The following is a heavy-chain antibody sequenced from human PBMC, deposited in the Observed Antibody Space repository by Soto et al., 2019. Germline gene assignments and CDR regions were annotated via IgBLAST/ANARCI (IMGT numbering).Heavy chain of an antibody. Sequence: PGGSLRLSCAASGFAFSSCAMGWVRQAPGKGLEWVSTIRDGGESTYYADSVKGRFTISRDNSKNTLYLQMDSLGVEDTAVYYCAPQLHCSGGTCHYDAFDIRGQVKMVTVSS. CDR3: APQLHCSGGTCHYDAFDI. J-gene: IGHJ3*02. V-gene: IGHV3-23*01. CDR2: IRDGGEST. D-gene: IGHD2-15*01. CDR1: GFAFSSCA.